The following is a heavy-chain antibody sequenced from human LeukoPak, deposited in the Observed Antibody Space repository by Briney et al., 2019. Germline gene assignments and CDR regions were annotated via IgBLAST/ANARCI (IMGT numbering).Heavy chain of an antibody. CDR3: ARFERWTGTVYLDY. CDR1: GYTFTSYG. D-gene: IGHD3/OR15-3a*01. Sequence: ASVKVSCKASGYTFTSYGITWVRQAPGQGLEWMGWISAYNGNTNCAQKLQGRVTMTTDTSTSTAYMELRSLRSDDTAVYYCARFERWTGTVYLDYWGQGTLVTVSS. CDR2: ISAYNGNT. V-gene: IGHV1-18*01. J-gene: IGHJ4*02.